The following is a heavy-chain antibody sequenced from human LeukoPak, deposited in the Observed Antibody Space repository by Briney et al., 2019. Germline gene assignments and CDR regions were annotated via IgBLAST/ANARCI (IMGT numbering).Heavy chain of an antibody. J-gene: IGHJ6*03. D-gene: IGHD6-13*01. CDR1: GFTFSSYA. CDR2: ISYDGSNK. Sequence: PGRSLRLSCAASGFTFSSYAMHWVRQAPGKGLEWVAVISYDGSNKYYADSVKGRFTISRDNSKNTLYLQMNSLRAEDTAVYYCARDYSSSSTAYYYYYYMDVWGQGTMVTVSS. V-gene: IGHV3-30*04. CDR3: ARDYSSSSTAYYYYYYMDV.